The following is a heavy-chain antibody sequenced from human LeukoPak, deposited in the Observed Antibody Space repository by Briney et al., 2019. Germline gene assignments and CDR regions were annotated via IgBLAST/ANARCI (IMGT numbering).Heavy chain of an antibody. J-gene: IGHJ3*02. V-gene: IGHV1-2*06. Sequence: ASVKVSCKASGYTFTGYYMHWVRQAPGQGLEWMGRINPNSGGTNYAQKFQGRVTMTRDTSISTAYMELSRLRSDDTAVYYCARGPSAVAGIRAFGIWGQGTMVTVSS. D-gene: IGHD6-19*01. CDR2: INPNSGGT. CDR3: ARGPSAVAGIRAFGI. CDR1: GYTFTGYY.